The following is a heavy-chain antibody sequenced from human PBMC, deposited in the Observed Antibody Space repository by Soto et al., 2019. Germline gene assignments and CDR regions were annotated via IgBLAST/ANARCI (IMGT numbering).Heavy chain of an antibody. CDR3: AKGLTYGAGNYLSYYGMDV. D-gene: IGHD3-10*01. J-gene: IGHJ6*02. Sequence: GGSLRLSCAASGFTFRSYAMSWVRQAPGKGLEWVSAISGSGGSTYYADSVKGRFTISRDNSKNTLYLQMNNLRAEDTAVYYCAKGLTYGAGNYLSYYGMDVWGQGTTVTVSS. CDR1: GFTFRSYA. V-gene: IGHV3-23*01. CDR2: ISGSGGST.